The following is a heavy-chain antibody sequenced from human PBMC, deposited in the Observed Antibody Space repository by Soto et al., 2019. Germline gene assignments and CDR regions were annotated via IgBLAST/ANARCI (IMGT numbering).Heavy chain of an antibody. J-gene: IGHJ4*02. CDR2: ISSDGGDK. D-gene: IGHD2-15*01. Sequence: QVQLVESGGGVVQPGRSPRLSCAASGFTFSNFGMHWVRQAPGKGLEWVAAISSDGGDKYYSHSVKDRFTISRDNSKNTLFLQMNSLRVKDTAVYYCVKGSEVARQEHDHWGQGSLVTDAS. CDR3: VKGSEVARQEHDH. CDR1: GFTFSNFG. V-gene: IGHV3-30*18.